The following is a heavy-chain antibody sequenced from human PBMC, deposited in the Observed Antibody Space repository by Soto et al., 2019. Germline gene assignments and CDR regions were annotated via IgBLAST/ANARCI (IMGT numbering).Heavy chain of an antibody. CDR3: ATRITVFGLLIPPFDP. CDR1: GGSVNGYY. D-gene: IGHD3-3*01. J-gene: IGHJ5*02. Sequence: SETLSLTCAVYGGSVNGYYWNWIRQPPGKGLEWIGEINHTGGTHYNPSLKSQVTMSVDTSKNQFSLRLSSVTAADTAIYYCATRITVFGLLIPPFDPWGQGTQVTVSS. CDR2: INHTGGT. V-gene: IGHV4-34*01.